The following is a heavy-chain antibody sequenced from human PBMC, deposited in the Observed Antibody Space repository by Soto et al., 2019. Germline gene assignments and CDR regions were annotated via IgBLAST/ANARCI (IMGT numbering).Heavy chain of an antibody. CDR3: ARVPYCSGGSCPGPVDY. CDR2: IYYRGST. D-gene: IGHD2-15*01. V-gene: IGHV4-31*03. J-gene: IGHJ4*02. CDR1: GDSIRSGYYY. Sequence: SETLSLTCTVSGDSIRSGYYYWGWIRQHPGKGLEWIGYIYYRGSTYYNPSLKSRVTISVDTSKNQFSLKLSSVTAADSALYYCARVPYCSGGSCPGPVDYWGQGTLVTVSS.